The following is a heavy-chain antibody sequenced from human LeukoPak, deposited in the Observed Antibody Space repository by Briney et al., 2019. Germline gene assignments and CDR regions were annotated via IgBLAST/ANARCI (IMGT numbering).Heavy chain of an antibody. Sequence: ASVKVSCKASGYTFTSYGISWVRQAAGQGLEWMGWISAYNGNTNYAQKLQGRVTMTTDTSTSTAYMELRSLRSDDTAVYYCARAACSGGSCYFDYWGQGALVTVSS. J-gene: IGHJ4*02. CDR2: ISAYNGNT. CDR3: ARAACSGGSCYFDY. D-gene: IGHD2-15*01. CDR1: GYTFTSYG. V-gene: IGHV1-18*01.